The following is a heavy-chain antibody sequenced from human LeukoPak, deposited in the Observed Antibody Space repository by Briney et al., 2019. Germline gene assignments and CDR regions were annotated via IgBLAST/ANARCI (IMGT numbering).Heavy chain of an antibody. D-gene: IGHD1-26*01. CDR3: AKDMSSGSPVAFDI. V-gene: IGHV3-9*01. J-gene: IGHJ3*02. Sequence: GRSLRLSCAASGFTFDDYAMHWVRQAPGKGLEWVSGISWNSGSIGYADSVKGRFTISRDNAKNSLYLQMNSLRAEDTALYYCAKDMSSGSPVAFDIWGQGTMVTVSS. CDR1: GFTFDDYA. CDR2: ISWNSGSI.